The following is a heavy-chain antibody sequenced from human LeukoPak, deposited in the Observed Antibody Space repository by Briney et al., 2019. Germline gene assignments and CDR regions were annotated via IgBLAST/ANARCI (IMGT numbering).Heavy chain of an antibody. D-gene: IGHD2-2*01. Sequence: GGSLXLSCEAAGFSFRDYPMGWVRRASGKRLEWVSGISAGADVIFYADSVKGRFTISRDNSKNTLYLQMNSLRAEDTAVYYCAREHLRYCSSTSCYTFDYWGQGTLVTVSS. V-gene: IGHV3-23*01. CDR2: ISAGADVI. CDR3: AREHLRYCSSTSCYTFDY. CDR1: GFSFRDYP. J-gene: IGHJ4*02.